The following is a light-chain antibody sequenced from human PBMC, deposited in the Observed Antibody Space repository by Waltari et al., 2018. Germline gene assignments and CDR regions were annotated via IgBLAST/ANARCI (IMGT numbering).Light chain of an antibody. CDR3: QQYNDWPRGT. CDR2: GAS. Sequence: EIVMTQSPATLSVSPGERATVTCRASQSVFTNLAWYQHKPGQAPRLLMYGASTRATGIPARFSGSVSGTEFTLTINSLQSEDFAIYYCQQYNDWPRGTFGQGTKVEI. J-gene: IGKJ2*02. CDR1: QSVFTN. V-gene: IGKV3-15*01.